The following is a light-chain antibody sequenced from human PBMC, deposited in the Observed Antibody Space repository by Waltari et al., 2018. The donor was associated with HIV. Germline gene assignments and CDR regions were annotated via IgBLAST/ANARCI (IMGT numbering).Light chain of an antibody. V-gene: IGKV3-20*01. J-gene: IGKJ2*01. CDR3: QQYAGSYT. Sequence: EIVLTQSPGTLSLSPGERATLSCRASQSVSNKYLVWYQQTPGQAPRLLIYAASSRATGIPDRFSGSGSGTDFTLTISRLEPEDFAVYYCQQYAGSYTFGQGTKLEIK. CDR2: AAS. CDR1: QSVSNKY.